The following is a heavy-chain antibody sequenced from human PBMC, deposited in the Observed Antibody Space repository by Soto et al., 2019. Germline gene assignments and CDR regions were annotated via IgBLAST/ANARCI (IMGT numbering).Heavy chain of an antibody. CDR3: ARDGGVRAACYFDY. Sequence: EVQLVESGGGLVKPGGSLRLSCAASGFTFSSYSMNWVRQAPGKGLEWVSSISSSSSYIYYADSVKGRFTISRDNAKNSLYLQKNSLRADDASVYYCARDGGVRAACYFDYWGQGTLVNVSP. V-gene: IGHV3-21*01. D-gene: IGHD6-13*01. CDR2: ISSSSSYI. CDR1: GFTFSSYS. J-gene: IGHJ4*02.